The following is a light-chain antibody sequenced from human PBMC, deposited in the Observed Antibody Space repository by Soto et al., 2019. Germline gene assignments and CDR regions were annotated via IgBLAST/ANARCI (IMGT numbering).Light chain of an antibody. CDR3: QYYGSSGT. CDR2: GAS. J-gene: IGKJ1*01. V-gene: IGKV3-20*01. Sequence: EIVLTQSPGTLSLSPGERATLSCRASQSVDSSYLAWYQQKPGQAPRLLIYGASSRATGIPDRFSGSTSGTDFTLTISRLEPEDFAVHYCQYYGSSGTFGQGTKVDIK. CDR1: QSVDSSY.